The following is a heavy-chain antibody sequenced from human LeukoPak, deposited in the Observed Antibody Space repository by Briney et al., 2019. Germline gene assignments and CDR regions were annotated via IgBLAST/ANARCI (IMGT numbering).Heavy chain of an antibody. Sequence: GESLKISCKGSGYSFTSYWIGWVRQMPGKGLEWMGIIYPGDSDARYSPSFQGQVTISADKSISTAYLQWSSLKASDTAMYYCARQSIASGYLIDYWGQGTLVTVSS. J-gene: IGHJ4*02. V-gene: IGHV5-51*01. CDR2: IYPGDSDA. CDR3: ARQSIASGYLIDY. CDR1: GYSFTSYW. D-gene: IGHD3-22*01.